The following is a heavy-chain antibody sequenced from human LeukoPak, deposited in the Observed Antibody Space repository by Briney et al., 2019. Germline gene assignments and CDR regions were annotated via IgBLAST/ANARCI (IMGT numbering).Heavy chain of an antibody. Sequence: GGSLRLSCAASGFTFNNYAMNWVRQAPGKGLEWVSLISGSGGTTYYADSVKGRFTTSRDKSNNTLFLQMNSLRADDTALYYCAKSSGYSDYARFDPWGQGTLVTVSS. CDR3: AKSSGYSDYARFDP. J-gene: IGHJ5*02. D-gene: IGHD5-12*01. V-gene: IGHV3-23*01. CDR1: GFTFNNYA. CDR2: ISGSGGTT.